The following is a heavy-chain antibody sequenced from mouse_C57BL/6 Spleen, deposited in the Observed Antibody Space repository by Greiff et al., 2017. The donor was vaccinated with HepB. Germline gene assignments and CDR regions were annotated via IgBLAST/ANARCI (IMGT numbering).Heavy chain of an antibody. CDR2: IWTGGGT. CDR3: ARSYGSSSRYWYFDV. V-gene: IGHV2-9-1*01. D-gene: IGHD1-1*01. CDR1: GFSLTSYA. J-gene: IGHJ1*03. Sequence: QVQLQQSGPGLVAPSQSLSITCTVSGFSLTSYAISWVRQPPGKGLEWLGVIWTGGGTNYNSALKSRLSISKDNSKSQVFLKMNSLQTDDTARYYCARSYGSSSRYWYFDVWGTGTTVTVSS.